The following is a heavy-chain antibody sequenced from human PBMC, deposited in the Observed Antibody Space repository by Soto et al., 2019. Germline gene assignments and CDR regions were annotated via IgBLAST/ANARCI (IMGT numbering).Heavy chain of an antibody. CDR3: ARVLRNHKPGFDY. Sequence: SVKVSCKASGGTFSSYAISWVRQAPGQGLEWMGGIIPIFGTANYAQKFQGRVTITADKSTSTAYMELSSLRSEDTAVYYCARVLRNHKPGFDYWGQGTLVTVSS. CDR1: GGTFSSYA. J-gene: IGHJ4*02. V-gene: IGHV1-69*06. D-gene: IGHD4-4*01. CDR2: IIPIFGTA.